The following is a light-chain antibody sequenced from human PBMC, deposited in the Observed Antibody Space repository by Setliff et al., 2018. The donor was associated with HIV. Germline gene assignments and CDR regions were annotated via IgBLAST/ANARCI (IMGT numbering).Light chain of an antibody. CDR3: SSFTSSGTYV. J-gene: IGLJ1*01. Sequence: QSVLTQPASVSGSPGQSITISCTGTSSDIGGYNYVSWYQQLPGKAPKVLIYEVSNRPSGISNRFSGSKSGNTASLTISGLQAEDEADYHCSSFTSSGTYVFGTGTKVTVL. CDR2: EVS. V-gene: IGLV2-14*01. CDR1: SSDIGGYNY.